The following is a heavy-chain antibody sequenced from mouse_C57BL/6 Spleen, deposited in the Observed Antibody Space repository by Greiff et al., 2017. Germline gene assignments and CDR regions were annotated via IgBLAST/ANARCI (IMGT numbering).Heavy chain of an antibody. V-gene: IGHV1-69*01. CDR1: GFTINRHW. CDR2: IGSSDSYT. J-gene: IGHJ3*01. D-gene: IGHD1-1*01. CDR3: ARNYGSPFAY. Sequence: QVQPQQPWAELLMPGASVKLFCKGSGFTINRHWMHRVKPRPGQGLEWIGEIGSSDSYTNYNLKFKGKSTLAVDKSSSTAYMQLSSLTSEDSAVYYCARNYGSPFAYWGQGTLVTVSA.